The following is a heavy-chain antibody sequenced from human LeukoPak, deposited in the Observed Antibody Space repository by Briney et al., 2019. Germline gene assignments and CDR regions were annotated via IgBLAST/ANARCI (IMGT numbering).Heavy chain of an antibody. J-gene: IGHJ4*02. CDR1: GGSFSIYG. D-gene: IGHD3-16*01. CDR2: IIPVFGTS. Sequence: GASVKVSCKASGGSFSIYGISWVRQAPGQGLEWIGGIIPVFGTSNYAQKFQGRLTITTDESTSTPYMELSSLRFEDTAVYYCATGGGARHFHDWGQGTLVIVSS. CDR3: ATGGGARHFHD. V-gene: IGHV1-69*05.